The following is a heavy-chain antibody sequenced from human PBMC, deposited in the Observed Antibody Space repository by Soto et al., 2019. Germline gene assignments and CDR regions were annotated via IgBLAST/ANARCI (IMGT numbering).Heavy chain of an antibody. CDR1: GYSFTSYW. CDR3: ASRGAISSPYYYYYGMDV. J-gene: IGHJ6*02. D-gene: IGHD3-3*02. Sequence: ESLKISCKGSGYSFTSYWISLVRQMPGKGLEWMGRIDPSDSYTNYSPSFQGHVTISADKSISTAYLQWSSLKASDTAMYYCASRGAISSPYYYYYGMDVWGQGTTVTVSS. V-gene: IGHV5-10-1*01. CDR2: IDPSDSYT.